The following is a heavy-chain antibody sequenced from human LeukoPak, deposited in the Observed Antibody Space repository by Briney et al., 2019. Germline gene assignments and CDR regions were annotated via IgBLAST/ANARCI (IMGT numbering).Heavy chain of an antibody. CDR2: IYHSGST. D-gene: IGHD3-10*01. V-gene: IGHV4-38-2*02. CDR1: GYSISSGYY. Sequence: PSETLSLTCTVSGYSISSGYYWGWIRQPPGKGLEWIGSIYHSGSTYYNPSLKSRVTISVDTSKNQFSLKLNSVTAADTAVYYCARSDVTGAFDYWGQGTLVTVSS. CDR3: ARSDVTGAFDY. J-gene: IGHJ4*02.